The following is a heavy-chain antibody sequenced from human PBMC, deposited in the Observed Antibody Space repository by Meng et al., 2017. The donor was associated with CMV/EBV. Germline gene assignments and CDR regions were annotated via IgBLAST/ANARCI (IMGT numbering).Heavy chain of an antibody. D-gene: IGHD2-21*01. CDR3: AREIPQAWAS. CDR1: GFSVSSNY. V-gene: IGHV3-66*01. J-gene: IGHJ5*02. CDR2: IYGSGNT. Sequence: ELQVVESGGGLVQHGGSLRLSCTASGFSVSSNYMSWVRQAPGKGLEWISIIYGSGNTYYGDSVKGRFTISRDNFRNTLYLQMNSLRAEDTAVYYCAREIPQAWASWGQGTLVTVSS.